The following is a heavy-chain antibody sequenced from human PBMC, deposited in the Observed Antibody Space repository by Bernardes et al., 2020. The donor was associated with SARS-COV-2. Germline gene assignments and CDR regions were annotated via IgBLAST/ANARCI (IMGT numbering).Heavy chain of an antibody. CDR2: ISSGSTSI. J-gene: IGHJ6*02. V-gene: IGHV3-48*01. Sequence: GGSLRLSCEASGFTFRGYSMNWVRQAPGKGLEWVSYISSGSTSIYYADSVKGRFTISRDNAKDSLYLQMNSLRAEDTAVYYCAREVGYTYGNHYYYGLDVWGQGTTVTVSS. D-gene: IGHD5-18*01. CDR3: AREVGYTYGNHYYYGLDV. CDR1: GFTFRGYS.